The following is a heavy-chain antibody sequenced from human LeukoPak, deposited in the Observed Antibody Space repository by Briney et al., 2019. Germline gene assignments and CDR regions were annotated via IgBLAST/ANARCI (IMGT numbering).Heavy chain of an antibody. Sequence: GGSLRLSCAASGFTFSSYGMHWVRQAPGKGLEWVGIIRYDGTNKYYADSVKGRFTISRDNSKNTLYLQMNSLRAEDTALFYCAKGTTITSPNDYWGQGTLVTVSS. V-gene: IGHV3-30*02. CDR3: AKGTTITSPNDY. CDR1: GFTFSSYG. D-gene: IGHD5-12*01. J-gene: IGHJ4*02. CDR2: IRYDGTNK.